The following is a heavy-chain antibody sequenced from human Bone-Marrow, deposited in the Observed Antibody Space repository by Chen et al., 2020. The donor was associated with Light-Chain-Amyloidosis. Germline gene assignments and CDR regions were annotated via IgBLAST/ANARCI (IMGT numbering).Heavy chain of an antibody. J-gene: IGHJ4*02. CDR2: IRFDGSDK. D-gene: IGHD5-18*01. CDR1: GFVFTTYG. V-gene: IGHV3-30*02. CDR3: AQLYSYGRPFNH. Sequence: VRLVESGGGVVQPGGSLRLSCAASGFVFTTYGFQWVRQAPGKGLEWVAFIRFDGSDKYYVVSVKGRFTISRDDSKNTVYLQMSRLRVEDTAMYYCAQLYSYGRPFNHWGQGTLVSVSS.